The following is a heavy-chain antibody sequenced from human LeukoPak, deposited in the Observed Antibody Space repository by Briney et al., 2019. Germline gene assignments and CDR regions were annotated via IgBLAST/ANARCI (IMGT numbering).Heavy chain of an antibody. CDR3: ARNYGGSHDAFDI. D-gene: IGHD4-23*01. CDR1: GGSISSGGYS. Sequence: SQTLSLTCAVSGGSISSGGYSWSWIRQPPGKGLEWIGYIYHSGSTHYNPSLKSRVTISVDRSKNQFSLKLSSVTAADTAVYYCARNYGGSHDAFDIWGQGTMVTVSS. V-gene: IGHV4-30-2*01. CDR2: IYHSGST. J-gene: IGHJ3*02.